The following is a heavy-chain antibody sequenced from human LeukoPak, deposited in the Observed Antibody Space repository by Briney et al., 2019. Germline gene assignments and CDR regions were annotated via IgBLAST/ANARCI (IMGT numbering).Heavy chain of an antibody. CDR2: MNPNSGNT. Sequence: ASVKVSCKASGYTFTSYDINWVRQATGQGLEWMGWMNPNSGNTGYAQKFQGRVTMTRNTSISTAYMELSSLRSEDTAVYYCARERSVLWRRYFDYWGQGTLVTVSS. CDR1: GYTFTSYD. V-gene: IGHV1-8*01. CDR3: ARERSVLWRRYFDY. D-gene: IGHD2-21*01. J-gene: IGHJ4*02.